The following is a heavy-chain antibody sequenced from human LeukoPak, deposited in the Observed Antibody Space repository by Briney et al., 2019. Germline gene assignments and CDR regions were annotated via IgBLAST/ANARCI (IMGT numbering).Heavy chain of an antibody. CDR1: GGSISSYY. J-gene: IGHJ4*02. V-gene: IGHV4-39*01. D-gene: IGHD3-22*01. CDR3: ARHSYYYDSSDSYYYFDY. Sequence: SETLSLTCTVSGGSISSYYWGWIRQPPGKGLEWIGSIHYSGSIHSNPSLKSRVTISVDTSKNQFSLRLTSVTAADTAVYYCARHSYYYDSSDSYYYFDYWGQGTLVTVSS. CDR2: IHYSGSI.